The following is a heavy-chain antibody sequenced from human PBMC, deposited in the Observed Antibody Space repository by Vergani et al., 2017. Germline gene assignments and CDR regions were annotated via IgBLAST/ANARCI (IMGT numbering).Heavy chain of an antibody. Sequence: QVSLVESGGGVFQPGRSLTLTCSASGFGFKNFAMHWVRQAPGKGLEWVATISKDGTHDYYEPSVRGRFAVSRDNSKSTLYLQMNSLRTEDTAVYYCATKSCGTPGCQIGYFREWGQGTLVTVSS. CDR2: ISKDGTHD. CDR1: GFGFKNFA. D-gene: IGHD1-1*01. V-gene: IGHV3-30*03. J-gene: IGHJ1*01. CDR3: ATKSCGTPGCQIGYFRE.